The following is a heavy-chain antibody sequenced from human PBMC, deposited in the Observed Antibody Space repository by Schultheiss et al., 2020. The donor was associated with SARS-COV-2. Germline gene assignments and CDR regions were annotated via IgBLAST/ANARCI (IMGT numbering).Heavy chain of an antibody. CDR1: GYTFSNYG. CDR2: INPHSGGT. V-gene: IGHV1-2*02. D-gene: IGHD3-22*01. Sequence: ASVKVSCKTSGYTFSNYGITWVRQAPGQGLEWMGRINPHSGGTNYPQKFQGRLTLTRDTTINTAYMELNSLRLDDTAVYYCARDLSVIVTTPPGYWGQGALVTVSS. J-gene: IGHJ4*02. CDR3: ARDLSVIVTTPPGY.